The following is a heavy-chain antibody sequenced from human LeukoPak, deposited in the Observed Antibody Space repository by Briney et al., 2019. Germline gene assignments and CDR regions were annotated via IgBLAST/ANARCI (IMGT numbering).Heavy chain of an antibody. D-gene: IGHD3-10*01. J-gene: IGHJ4*02. CDR1: GGTFSSYA. Sequence: SVKVSCKASGGTFSSYAISWVRQAPGQGLEWMGGIIPIFGTANYAQKFQGRVTITTDESTSTAYMELSSLRSEGTAVYYCAWGVVRGVIITFDYWGQGTLVTVSS. CDR3: AWGVVRGVIITFDY. CDR2: IIPIFGTA. V-gene: IGHV1-69*05.